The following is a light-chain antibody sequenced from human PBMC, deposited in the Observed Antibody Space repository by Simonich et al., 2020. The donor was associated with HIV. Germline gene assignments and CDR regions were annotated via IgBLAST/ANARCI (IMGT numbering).Light chain of an antibody. CDR3: QQSYSTPRT. Sequence: DIQMTQSPSTLSASVGDRVTNNCRASQRICTWLARYHQKPGKAPKLLIYKASSLESWVPSMFSGSGSGTEFTLTISSLQPDDFATYYCQQSYSTPRTFGQGTKVEIK. CDR2: KAS. CDR1: QRICTW. J-gene: IGKJ1*01. V-gene: IGKV1-5*03.